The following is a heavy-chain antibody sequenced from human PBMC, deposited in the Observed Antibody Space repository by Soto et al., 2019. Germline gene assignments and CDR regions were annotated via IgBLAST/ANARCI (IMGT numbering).Heavy chain of an antibody. D-gene: IGHD6-13*01. Sequence: VQLVQSGAEVKRTGSSVKVSCKASGGTFSSYRINWVRQAPGQGLEWVGGIVPIRRSADYAQKFQGRVTITADESARTTFMELRSLKSQDTALYYCVRDSGAKLSSSWGQGTLVTVSS. CDR3: VRDSGAKLSSS. V-gene: IGHV1-69*01. CDR2: IVPIRRSA. J-gene: IGHJ4*02. CDR1: GGTFSSYR.